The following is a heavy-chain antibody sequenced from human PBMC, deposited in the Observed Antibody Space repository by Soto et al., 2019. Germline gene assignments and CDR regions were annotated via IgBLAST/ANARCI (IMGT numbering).Heavy chain of an antibody. CDR3: ATWHEREHAYDV. J-gene: IGHJ3*01. CDR2: LYDVDGS. CDR1: GLTISGKKY. V-gene: IGHV3-53*01. D-gene: IGHD1-1*01. Sequence: GGCLRLSCAAFGLTISGKKYVAWVRQAPGKGLEWVSALYDVDGSFYADSVKGRFTTSSDSSKTTVYLQMNDLRPDDTAVYYCATWHEREHAYDVWGQGTTVTVS.